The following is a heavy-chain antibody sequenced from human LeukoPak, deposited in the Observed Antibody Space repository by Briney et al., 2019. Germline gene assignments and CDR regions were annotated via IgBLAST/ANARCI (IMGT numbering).Heavy chain of an antibody. Sequence: GASVKVSCKVSGYTLTELPMHWVRKALGKGLEWRGGFDPEVGGTIYAQKFQGRVTMTEDTSTDTAYMELSSLRSEDTAVYYCATACDDTIFGVAFLDAFDIWGQGTMVTVSS. D-gene: IGHD3-3*01. CDR1: GYTLTELP. CDR3: ATACDDTIFGVAFLDAFDI. J-gene: IGHJ3*02. V-gene: IGHV1-24*01. CDR2: FDPEVGGT.